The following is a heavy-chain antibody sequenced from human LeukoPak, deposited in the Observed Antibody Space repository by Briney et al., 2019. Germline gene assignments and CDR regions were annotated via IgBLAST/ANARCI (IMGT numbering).Heavy chain of an antibody. CDR3: AKGGPYDMIVVVITTSIDY. J-gene: IGHJ4*02. D-gene: IGHD3-22*01. V-gene: IGHV3-30*18. CDR2: ISYDGSKK. Sequence: GRSLRLSCAASGFTFSSYGMHWVRQAPGKGLEWVAVISYDGSKKYYADSVKGRFTISRDNSKNTLYLQMNSLRAEDTAVYYCAKGGPYDMIVVVITTSIDYWGQGTLVTVSS. CDR1: GFTFSSYG.